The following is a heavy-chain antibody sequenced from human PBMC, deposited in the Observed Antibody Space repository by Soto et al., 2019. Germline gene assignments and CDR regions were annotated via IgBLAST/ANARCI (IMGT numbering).Heavy chain of an antibody. CDR2: IYYSGST. D-gene: IGHD4-17*01. J-gene: IGHJ5*02. V-gene: IGHV4-31*03. CDR3: AKSLTTSSPNWFDP. CDR1: GGSISSGGYY. Sequence: SETLSLTCTVSGGSISSGGYYWSWIRQHPGKGLEWIGYIYYSGSTYYNPSLKSRVTISVDTSKNQFSLKLSSVTAADTAVYYCAKSLTTSSPNWFDPWGQGTLVTVSS.